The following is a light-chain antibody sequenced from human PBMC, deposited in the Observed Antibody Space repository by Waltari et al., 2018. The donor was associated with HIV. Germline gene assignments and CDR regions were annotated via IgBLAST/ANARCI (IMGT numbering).Light chain of an antibody. CDR2: KTS. CDR3: QQYQSYSLT. CDR1: QSISTW. Sequence: DIQVTQSPSTLSASVGDRGTITCRSSQSISTWLAWYQQQPGRAPKLLIYKTSSLQSGVPSRFSGSGSGTVFSLTISSLQPDDFTTYYCQQYQSYSLTFGQGTRLEMK. V-gene: IGKV1-5*03. J-gene: IGKJ5*01.